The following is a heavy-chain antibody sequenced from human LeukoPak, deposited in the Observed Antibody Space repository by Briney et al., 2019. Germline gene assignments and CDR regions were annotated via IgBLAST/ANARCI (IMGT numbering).Heavy chain of an antibody. Sequence: ASVKVSCKXSGYTFTSYYMHWVRQAPGQGLEWMGIINPSGGSTSYAQKFQDRVTMTRDTSTSTVYMELSSLRSEDTAVYYCARAEQLAEFDYWGQGTLVTVSS. CDR3: ARAEQLAEFDY. CDR1: GYTFTSYY. V-gene: IGHV1-46*01. D-gene: IGHD6-6*01. CDR2: INPSGGST. J-gene: IGHJ4*02.